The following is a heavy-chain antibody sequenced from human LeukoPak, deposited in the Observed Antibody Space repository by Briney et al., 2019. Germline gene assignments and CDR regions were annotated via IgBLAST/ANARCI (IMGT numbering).Heavy chain of an antibody. CDR3: AKDASGSYCSDY. D-gene: IGHD1-26*01. CDR2: ISSSGSTI. Sequence: GGSLRLSCAASGFTFSDYYMSWIRQAPGKGLEWVSYISSSGSTIYYADSVKGRFTISRDNSKNTLYLQMNSLRAEDTAVYHCAKDASGSYCSDYWGQGTLVTVSS. V-gene: IGHV3-11*01. CDR1: GFTFSDYY. J-gene: IGHJ4*02.